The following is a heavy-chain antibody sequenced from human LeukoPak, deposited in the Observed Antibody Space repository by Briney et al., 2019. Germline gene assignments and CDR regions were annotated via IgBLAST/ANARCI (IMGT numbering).Heavy chain of an antibody. V-gene: IGHV3-33*01. Sequence: PGGSLRLSCAASGFTFSSYGMHWVRQAPGKGLEWVAVIWYDGSNKYYADSVKGRFTISRDNSKNTLYLQMNSLRAEDTAVYYCARGRLYYDSSGGLDYWGQGTLVTVSS. CDR3: ARGRLYYDSSGGLDY. J-gene: IGHJ4*02. CDR2: IWYDGSNK. D-gene: IGHD3-22*01. CDR1: GFTFSSYG.